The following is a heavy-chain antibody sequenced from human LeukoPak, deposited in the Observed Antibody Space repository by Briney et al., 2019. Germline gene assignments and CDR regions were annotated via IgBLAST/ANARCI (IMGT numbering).Heavy chain of an antibody. J-gene: IGHJ3*02. V-gene: IGHV4-59*01. D-gene: IGHD5-12*01. Sequence: SETLSLTCTVSGGSISSYYWSWIRQPPGKGLEWIGYIYYSGSTNYNPSLKSRVTISVDTSKNRFSLKLSSVTAADTAVYYCARATLKAGNDAFDIWGQGTMVTVSS. CDR1: GGSISSYY. CDR2: IYYSGST. CDR3: ARATLKAGNDAFDI.